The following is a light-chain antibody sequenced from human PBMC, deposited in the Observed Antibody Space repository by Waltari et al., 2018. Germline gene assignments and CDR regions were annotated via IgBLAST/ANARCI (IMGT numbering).Light chain of an antibody. J-gene: IGLJ3*02. CDR1: IPNIGSGF. CDR2: DND. CDR3: GTWDTSLNTWV. V-gene: IGLV1-51*01. Sequence: QSVLPHPPSVSAVPGQTVTISCYGTIPNIGSGFVSWYQQFPGTAPKLLVHDNDEPPSGIPDRVSGAKSGTSAPLGITGLQTGDEADYYCGTWDTSLNTWVFGGGTKLTGL.